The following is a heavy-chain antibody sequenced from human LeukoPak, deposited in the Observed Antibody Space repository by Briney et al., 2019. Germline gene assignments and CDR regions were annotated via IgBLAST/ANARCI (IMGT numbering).Heavy chain of an antibody. CDR2: IYYSGST. CDR3: AKDVGGYYFTYWSGCFDH. J-gene: IGHJ4*02. V-gene: IGHV4-39*02. D-gene: IGHD3-10*01. Sequence: SETLSLTCTVSGGSISSSSYYWGWIRQPPGKGLEWIGSIYYSGSTYYNPSLKSRVTISVDTSKNQFSLKLSSVTAADTAVYYCAKDVGGYYFTYWSGCFDHWGQGTLVTVSS. CDR1: GGSISSSSYY.